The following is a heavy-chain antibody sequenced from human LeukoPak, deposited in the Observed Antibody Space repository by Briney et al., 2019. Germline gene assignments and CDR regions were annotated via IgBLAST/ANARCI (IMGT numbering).Heavy chain of an antibody. J-gene: IGHJ5*02. Sequence: SETLSLTCAVYGGSFSGYYWSWIRQPPGKGLEWIGEINPSGSTNYNPSLKSRVTISVDTSKNQFSLKLSSVTAADTAVYYCARVTAVAGSWFDPWGQGTLVTVSS. CDR3: ARVTAVAGSWFDP. V-gene: IGHV4-34*01. CDR1: GGSFSGYY. D-gene: IGHD6-19*01. CDR2: INPSGST.